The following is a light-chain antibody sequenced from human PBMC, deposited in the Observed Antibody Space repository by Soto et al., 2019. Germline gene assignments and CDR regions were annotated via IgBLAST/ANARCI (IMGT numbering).Light chain of an antibody. CDR2: GAS. Sequence: IVLTPAQGTLSLSPGARTTLSGRASQSISRYLAWYQQKPGQGPRLLIYGASSRATGTPDRFSGSGSGTDFTLTINRLEPEDFALYYCQQYGSSPPTFGQGTKVDIK. CDR1: QSISRY. J-gene: IGKJ1*01. V-gene: IGKV3-20*01. CDR3: QQYGSSPPT.